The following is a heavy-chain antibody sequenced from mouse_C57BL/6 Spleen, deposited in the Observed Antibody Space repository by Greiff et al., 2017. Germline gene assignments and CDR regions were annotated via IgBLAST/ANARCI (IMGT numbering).Heavy chain of an antibody. CDR2: INPSTGGT. D-gene: IGHD2-3*01. CDR1: GYSFTGYY. CDR3: ARRDLSYAMDY. Sequence: VQLQQSGPELVKPGASVKISCKASGYSFTGYYMNWVKQSPEKSLEWIGEINPSTGGTTYNQKFKAKATLTVDKSSSTAYMQLKRLTSEDSAVYYCARRDLSYAMDYWGKGTSVTVSS. V-gene: IGHV1-42*01. J-gene: IGHJ4*01.